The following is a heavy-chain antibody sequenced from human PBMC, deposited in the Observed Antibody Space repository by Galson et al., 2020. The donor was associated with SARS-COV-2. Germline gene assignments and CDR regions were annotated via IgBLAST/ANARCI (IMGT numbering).Heavy chain of an antibody. CDR1: GGSFSGYY. CDR3: ARTRWIWGSYRVTFDY. CDR2: INHSGST. Sequence: SETLSLTCAVYGGSFSGYYWSWIRQPPGKGLEWIGEINHSGSTNYNPSLKSRVTISVDTSKNQFSLKLSSVTAADTAVYYCARTRWIWGSYRVTFDYWGQGTLVTVSS. J-gene: IGHJ4*02. V-gene: IGHV4-34*01. D-gene: IGHD3-16*02.